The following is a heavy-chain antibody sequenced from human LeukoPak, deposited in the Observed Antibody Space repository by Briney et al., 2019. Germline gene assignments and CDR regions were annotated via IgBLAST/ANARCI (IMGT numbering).Heavy chain of an antibody. Sequence: SETLSLTCTVSGGSLSSSSYYWGWIRQPPGKGLEWIGSIYYSGSTYYNPSLKSRVTISVDTSKNQFSLKLSSVTAADTAVYYCASDRYSGSSVESFDYWGQGTLVTVSS. CDR1: GGSLSSSSYY. D-gene: IGHD1-26*01. CDR3: ASDRYSGSSVESFDY. CDR2: IYYSGST. V-gene: IGHV4-39*01. J-gene: IGHJ4*02.